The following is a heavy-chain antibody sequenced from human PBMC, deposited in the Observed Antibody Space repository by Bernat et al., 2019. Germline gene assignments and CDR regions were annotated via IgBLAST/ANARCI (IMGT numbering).Heavy chain of an antibody. V-gene: IGHV1-2*04. Sequence: QVQLVQSGAEVKKPGASVKVSCKASGYTFTGYYMHWVRQAPGQGLEWMGWINPNSGGTNYAQKFQGWVTMTRDTSISTAYMELSRLRSDDTAVYYCARETRYYDSSGYYYRGLDYWSQGTLVTVSS. CDR2: INPNSGGT. CDR3: ARETRYYDSSGYYYRGLDY. CDR1: GYTFTGYY. J-gene: IGHJ4*02. D-gene: IGHD3-22*01.